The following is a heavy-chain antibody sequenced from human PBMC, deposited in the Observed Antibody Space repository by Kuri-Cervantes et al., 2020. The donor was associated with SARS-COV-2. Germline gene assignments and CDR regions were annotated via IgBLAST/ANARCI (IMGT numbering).Heavy chain of an antibody. CDR3: AKDCGSRCPQRSGFGY. J-gene: IGHJ4*02. V-gene: IGHV3-30-3*01. CDR2: ISYDGTKN. D-gene: IGHD2-15*01. Sequence: GGSLRLSCAASGFTFSAYALHWVRQAPGEGLEWVGVISYDGTKNHYTKSVKGRFTISRDNSRNTVFLQMNSLRAEDTAVYYCAKDCGSRCPQRSGFGYWGQGTLVTVSS. CDR1: GFTFSAYA.